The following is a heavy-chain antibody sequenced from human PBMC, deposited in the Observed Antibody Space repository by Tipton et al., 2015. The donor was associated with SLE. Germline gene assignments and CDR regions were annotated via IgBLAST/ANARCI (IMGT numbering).Heavy chain of an antibody. CDR2: IYTSGST. CDR3: ARANDKKYQLPRGNYYYYYYMDV. CDR1: GGSISYY. D-gene: IGHD2-2*01. Sequence: TLSLTCTVSGGSISYYWSWIRQPAGKGLEWIGRIYTSGSTNYNPSLKSRVTISVDTSKNQFSLKVSSVTAADTAVYYCARANDKKYQLPRGNYYYYYYMDVWGKGTTVTVSS. V-gene: IGHV4-4*07. J-gene: IGHJ6*03.